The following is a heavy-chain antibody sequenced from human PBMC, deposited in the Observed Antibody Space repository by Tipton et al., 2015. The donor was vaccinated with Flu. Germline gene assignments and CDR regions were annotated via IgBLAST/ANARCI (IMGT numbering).Heavy chain of an antibody. J-gene: IGHJ4*02. D-gene: IGHD2-15*01. CDR3: AKELGGGSCY. V-gene: IGHV3-7*01. CDR1: GFAFSTYW. Sequence: SLRLSCAVSGFAFSTYWMDWVRQAPGKGLEWVAHISQDGSEKYYVDSVKGRFTISRDNAKNSLYLQMNSLRAEDTAVYYCAKELGGGSCYWGQGTLVTVSS. CDR2: ISQDGSEK.